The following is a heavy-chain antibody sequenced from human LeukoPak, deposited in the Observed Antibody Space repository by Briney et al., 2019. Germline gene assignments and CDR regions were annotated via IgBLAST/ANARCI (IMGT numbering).Heavy chain of an antibody. CDR1: GYTFTSYA. D-gene: IGHD2-2*01. V-gene: IGHV1-8*03. CDR2: MNPNSGNT. J-gene: IGHJ5*02. CDR3: ARGHGQLLKGYWFDP. Sequence: ASVKVSCKASGYTFTSYAMHWVRQAPGQGLEWMGWMNPNSGNTGYAQKFQGRVTITRNTSISTAYMELSSLRSEDTAVYYCARGHGQLLKGYWFDPWGQGTLVTVSS.